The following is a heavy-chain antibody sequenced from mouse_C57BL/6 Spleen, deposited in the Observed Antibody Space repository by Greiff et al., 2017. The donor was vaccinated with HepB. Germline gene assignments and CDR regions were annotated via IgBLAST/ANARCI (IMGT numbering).Heavy chain of an antibody. J-gene: IGHJ2*01. CDR1: GFTFSDYG. D-gene: IGHD1-1*01. V-gene: IGHV5-17*01. CDR3: ARGHYYGSSYNFDY. CDR2: ISSGSSTI. Sequence: VQLKQSGGGLVKPGGSLKLSCAASGFTFSDYGMHWVRQAPEKGLEWVAYISSGSSTIYYADTVKGRFTISRDNAKNTLFLQMTSLRSEDTAMYYCARGHYYGSSYNFDYWGQGTTLTVSS.